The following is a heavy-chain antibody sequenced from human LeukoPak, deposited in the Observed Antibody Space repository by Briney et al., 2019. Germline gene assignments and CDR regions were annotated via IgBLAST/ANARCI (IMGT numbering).Heavy chain of an antibody. J-gene: IGHJ4*02. CDR2: IYYSGST. CDR1: GVSISSSSYY. Sequence: SETLSLTCTVSGVSISSSSYYWGWIRQPPGKGLEWIGSIYYSGSTYYNPSLKSRVTISVDTSKNQFSLKLSSVTAADTAVYYCARSYGSGNYVDYWGQGTLVTVSS. CDR3: ARSYGSGNYVDY. V-gene: IGHV4-39*01. D-gene: IGHD3-10*01.